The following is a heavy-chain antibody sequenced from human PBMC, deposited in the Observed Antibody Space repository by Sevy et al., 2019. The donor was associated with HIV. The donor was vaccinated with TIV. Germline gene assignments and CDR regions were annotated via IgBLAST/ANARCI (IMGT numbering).Heavy chain of an antibody. D-gene: IGHD2-15*01. V-gene: IGHV1-18*01. Sequence: ASVKVSCKIYGYTFTTYRITWVRQAPGQGLEWMGWISPHNGDTDYAQKLQDRITMITDTSTTTVYMELTSLRSDDTAVYYCARAYCSGGRCYSLAYWGQGTLDTVSS. J-gene: IGHJ4*02. CDR3: ARAYCSGGRCYSLAY. CDR2: ISPHNGDT. CDR1: GYTFTTYR.